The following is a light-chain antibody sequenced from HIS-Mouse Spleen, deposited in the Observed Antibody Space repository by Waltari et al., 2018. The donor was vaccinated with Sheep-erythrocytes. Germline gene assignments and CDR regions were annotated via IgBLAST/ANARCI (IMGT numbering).Light chain of an antibody. CDR1: QGISSS. CDR2: AAS. V-gene: IGKV1-8*01. J-gene: IGKJ2*01. CDR3: QQYYSYPYT. Sequence: AIRMTQSPSSLSASTGARVTSTCRASQGISSSLAWYQQKPGNAPKLLIYAASTLQSEVPSRFSGSGSGTDFTLTISCLQSEDFATYYCQQYYSYPYTFGQGTKLEIK.